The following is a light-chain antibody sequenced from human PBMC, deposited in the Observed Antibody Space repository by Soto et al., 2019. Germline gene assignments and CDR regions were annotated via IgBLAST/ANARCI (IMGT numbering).Light chain of an antibody. CDR3: QQLTEWPPPWT. V-gene: IGKV3-11*01. CDR2: DAS. J-gene: IGKJ1*01. Sequence: EVVLTQSPDTLSLPPGGRATLSCRASQSISSYLAWYQQKPGQAPRPLIHDASSRATGIPARFSGSGSGTDFALTISSLEPEDFAVYYCQQLTEWPPPWTFGQGTKVDIK. CDR1: QSISSY.